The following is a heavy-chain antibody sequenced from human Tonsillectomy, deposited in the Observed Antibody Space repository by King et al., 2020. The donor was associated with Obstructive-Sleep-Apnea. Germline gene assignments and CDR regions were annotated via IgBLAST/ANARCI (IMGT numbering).Heavy chain of an antibody. CDR3: ASRCTSYDFSTGCGFDY. V-gene: IGHV5-51*01. J-gene: IGHJ4*02. Sequence: VQLVESGAEVKKPGESLKISCKGSGYSFTSYWIGWVRQMPGKGLEWMGIIYPGDSDTRYSPSFQGQVTISADKSINTAYLQWSSLMASDTPMYYCASRCTSYDFSTGCGFDYWGQGTLVTVSS. D-gene: IGHD3-3*01. CDR1: GYSFTSYW. CDR2: IYPGDSDT.